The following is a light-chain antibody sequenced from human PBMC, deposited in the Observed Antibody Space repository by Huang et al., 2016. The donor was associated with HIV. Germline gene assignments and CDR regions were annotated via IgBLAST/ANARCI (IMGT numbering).Light chain of an antibody. V-gene: IGKV1-39*01. CDR1: QNINRY. CDR3: QQSAVTPRT. J-gene: IGKJ2*01. CDR2: GAS. Sequence: DIQITQSPSSMSASVGDRVIITCLASQNINRYLNWYQQQPGKAPKLLISGASKLQSGVPSSFSGSGSGTHFTLAISSLQPEDSATYYCQQSAVTPRTFGQGTKLEI.